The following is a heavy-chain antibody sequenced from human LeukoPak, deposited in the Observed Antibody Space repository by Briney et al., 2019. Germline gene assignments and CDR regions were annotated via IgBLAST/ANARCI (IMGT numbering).Heavy chain of an antibody. V-gene: IGHV3-53*01. J-gene: IGHJ4*02. CDR3: AGATKWLAHDF. D-gene: IGHD6-19*01. Sequence: PGGSLRLSCAASGFTVSDTYMSWVRQAAGKGWEWVSTIFDAGRTTYGDSVKGRFTVSRDTYKNTLFLPMKSRRADDTAVYYCAGATKWLAHDFWGQGTLVTVSS. CDR2: IFDAGRT. CDR1: GFTVSDTY.